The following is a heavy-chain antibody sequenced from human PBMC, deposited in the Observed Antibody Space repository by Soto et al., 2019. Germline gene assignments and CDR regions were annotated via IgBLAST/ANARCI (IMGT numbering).Heavy chain of an antibody. D-gene: IGHD2-2*01. V-gene: IGHV3-30*18. J-gene: IGHJ4*02. CDR3: AKDRLIVVVPAAPVDY. Sequence: PGGSLRLSCGASGFTFSSYSVSWVRQAPGKGLEWVAVISYDGSNKYYADSVKGRFTISRDNSKNTLYLQMNSLRAEDTAVYYCAKDRLIVVVPAAPVDYWGQGTLVTVSS. CDR2: ISYDGSNK. CDR1: GFTFSSYS.